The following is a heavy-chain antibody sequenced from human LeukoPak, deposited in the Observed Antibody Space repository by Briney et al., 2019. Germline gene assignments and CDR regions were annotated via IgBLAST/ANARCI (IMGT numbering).Heavy chain of an antibody. J-gene: IGHJ6*03. CDR3: ARRQIAVAANAYYYYMDV. CDR1: GFTFDDYG. V-gene: IGHV3-20*04. Sequence: PGGSLRLSCAASGFTFDDYGMSWVRQAPGKGLEWVSGINWNGGSTGYADSVKGRFTISRDNAKNSLYLQMNSLRAEDTAVYYCARRQIAVAANAYYYYMDVWGKGTTVTISS. CDR2: INWNGGST. D-gene: IGHD6-19*01.